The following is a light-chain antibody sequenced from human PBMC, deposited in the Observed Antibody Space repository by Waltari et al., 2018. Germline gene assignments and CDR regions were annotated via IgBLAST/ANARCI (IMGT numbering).Light chain of an antibody. CDR3: QQYYSTPRT. CDR2: DAS. V-gene: IGKV1-33*01. CDR1: QDISNY. J-gene: IGKJ3*01. Sequence: DIQMTQSPSSLSASVGDRVTITCQASQDISNYLNWYQQKPGKAPKLLIYDASNLETGVPSRFSGSGSGTDFTFTISSLQAEDVAVYYCQQYYSTPRTFGPGTKVDIK.